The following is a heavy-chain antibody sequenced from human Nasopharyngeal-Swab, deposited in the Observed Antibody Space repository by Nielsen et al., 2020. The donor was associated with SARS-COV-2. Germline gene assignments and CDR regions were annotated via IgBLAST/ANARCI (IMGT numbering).Heavy chain of an antibody. Sequence: GESLKISCIASGFTFNIYAMAWVRRTPGRGLQWVSGISASGGSTYYTDSVKGRFAVSRDNSRNTLYLQMHSLRVEDTALYYCAKVLGATTSFDYWGQGTLVTVSS. J-gene: IGHJ4*02. CDR1: GFTFNIYA. D-gene: IGHD1-26*01. CDR3: AKVLGATTSFDY. CDR2: ISASGGST. V-gene: IGHV3-23*01.